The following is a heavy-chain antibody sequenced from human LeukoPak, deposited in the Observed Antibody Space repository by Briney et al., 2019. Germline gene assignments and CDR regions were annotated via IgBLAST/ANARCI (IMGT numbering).Heavy chain of an antibody. Sequence: GGSLRLSCAASGFTFSSYWMSWVSHAPGKGLEGVAKIKQDGSEKYYVDSVKGRFTISRDNAKNSLYLQMNSLRAEDTAVYYCARDFSVTDTETAVTTPYYFDYWGQGTLVTVSS. CDR3: ARDFSVTDTETAVTTPYYFDY. CDR2: IKQDGSEK. V-gene: IGHV3-7*04. D-gene: IGHD4-17*01. J-gene: IGHJ4*02. CDR1: GFTFSSYW.